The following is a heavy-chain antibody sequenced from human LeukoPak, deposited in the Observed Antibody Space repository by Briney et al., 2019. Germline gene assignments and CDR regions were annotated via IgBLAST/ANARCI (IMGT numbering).Heavy chain of an antibody. CDR3: AITQYITSFDY. D-gene: IGHD6-13*01. V-gene: IGHV5-51*01. J-gene: IGHJ4*02. CDR2: IYPVDSTT. CDR1: GFSLTSYW. Sequence: GASLQISCKGSGFSLTSYWIAWVRPMPGKGLEWMAIIYPVDSTTRYSPSFQGQVTISVDKSISTAYLQWSALKASDTAIYYCAITQYITSFDYWGQGSLVTVSS.